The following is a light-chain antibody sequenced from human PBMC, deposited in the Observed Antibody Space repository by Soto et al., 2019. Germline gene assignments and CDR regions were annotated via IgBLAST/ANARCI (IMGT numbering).Light chain of an antibody. V-gene: IGLV3-21*02. CDR2: DDR. Sequence: SYELTQPPSVSVAPGQTVRVTCGAKSIGSKSVHWYQQRSGQAPVLVVYDDRDRPSGVPERFSGSNCGNTATLTISRVEDGDEADYHCQVWDRSSDHYVFGTGTKVTVL. CDR3: QVWDRSSDHYV. CDR1: SIGSKS. J-gene: IGLJ1*01.